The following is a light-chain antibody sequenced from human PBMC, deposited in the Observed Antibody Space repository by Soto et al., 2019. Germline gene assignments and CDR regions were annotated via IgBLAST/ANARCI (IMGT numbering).Light chain of an antibody. Sequence: QSVLTQPPSVSGAARQRVTISCDGNNSNIGAGFDVYWHQQLPGTAPKPLIYDNINRPSGVPERFSGSKSGTSASLAITGLQTEDEADYYCQSYDTSLSGWVFGGGTKVTVL. CDR1: NSNIGAGFD. CDR3: QSYDTSLSGWV. CDR2: DNI. J-gene: IGLJ3*02. V-gene: IGLV1-40*01.